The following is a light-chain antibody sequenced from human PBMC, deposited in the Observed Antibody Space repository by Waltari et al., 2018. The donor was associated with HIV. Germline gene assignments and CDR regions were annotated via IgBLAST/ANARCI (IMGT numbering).Light chain of an antibody. Sequence: SYELTQPPSVSVSPGQTARITCSGDALPKQNAYWYQQKPGQAPVFVIYKDSERPSGIPERFSGSSSGTTVTLTISGVQAEDEADYYCQSADSSGTYVLGTGTKVTVL. CDR2: KDS. CDR3: QSADSSGTYV. CDR1: ALPKQN. V-gene: IGLV3-25*03. J-gene: IGLJ1*01.